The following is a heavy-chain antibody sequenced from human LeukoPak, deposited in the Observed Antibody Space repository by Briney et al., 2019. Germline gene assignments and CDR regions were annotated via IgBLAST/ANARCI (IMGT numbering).Heavy chain of an antibody. J-gene: IGHJ4*02. CDR1: GFIFSPYA. Sequence: GGSLRLSCAASGFIFSPYAMNWVRQAPGGGLEWVSYISSTYDIYYSDSVRGRFTISRDNAKNSVYLQMNSLRDEGTAVYYCARDHNWGFDFWGQGTLVAVSS. CDR3: ARDHNWGFDF. V-gene: IGHV3-48*02. D-gene: IGHD7-27*01. CDR2: ISSTYDI.